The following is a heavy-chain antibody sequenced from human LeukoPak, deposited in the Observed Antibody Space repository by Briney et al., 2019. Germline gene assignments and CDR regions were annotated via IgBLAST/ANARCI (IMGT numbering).Heavy chain of an antibody. J-gene: IGHJ3*02. CDR3: ARSTTSGSRWWDAFDI. V-gene: IGHV4-30-4*08. Sequence: ASETLSLTCTVSGGSISSGDYYWSWIRQPPGKGLEWIGYIYYSGSTYYNPSLKSRVTISVDTSKNQFSLKLSSVTAADTAVYYCARSTTSGSRWWDAFDIWGQGTMVTVSS. D-gene: IGHD2/OR15-2a*01. CDR1: GGSISSGDYY. CDR2: IYYSGST.